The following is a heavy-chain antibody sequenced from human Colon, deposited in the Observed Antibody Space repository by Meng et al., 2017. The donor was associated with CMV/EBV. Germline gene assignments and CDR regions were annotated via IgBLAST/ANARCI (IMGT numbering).Heavy chain of an antibody. CDR3: ARGELSFRG. J-gene: IGHJ4*02. D-gene: IGHD5-24*01. CDR2: MYYRGTF. Sequence: SETLSLTCTVSGGSISSYYWSWIRQSPGKGLEWIASMYYRGTFNYNPSLKSRVTISADTSKNHFSLNLTSVTAADTAVYYCARGELSFRGWGQGTLVTVSS. CDR1: GGSISSYY. V-gene: IGHV4-59*01.